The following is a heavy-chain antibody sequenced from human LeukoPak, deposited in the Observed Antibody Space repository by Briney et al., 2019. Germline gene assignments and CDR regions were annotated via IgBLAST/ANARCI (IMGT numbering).Heavy chain of an antibody. CDR3: ARVPLGDSSGWTTVTRYYYYYYGMDV. CDR2: ISYDGSNK. Sequence: GGSLRLSCAASGFTFSSYAMHWVRQAPGKGLEGVAVISYDGSNKYYADSVKGRFTISRDNSKNTLYLQMNSLRAEDTAVYYCARVPLGDSSGWTTVTRYYYYYYGMDVWGQGTTVTVSS. V-gene: IGHV3-30-3*01. CDR1: GFTFSSYA. D-gene: IGHD6-19*01. J-gene: IGHJ6*02.